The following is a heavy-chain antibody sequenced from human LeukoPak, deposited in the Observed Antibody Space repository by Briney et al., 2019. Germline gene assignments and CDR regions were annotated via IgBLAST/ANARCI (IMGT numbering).Heavy chain of an antibody. CDR1: GGSISSSSYY. V-gene: IGHV4-39*01. CDR3: ARRVHSSGLY. J-gene: IGHJ4*02. Sequence: PSETLSLTCTVSGGSISSSSYYWGWIRQPPGKGLEWIGSIYYSGSTYYNPSLKSRVTISVDTSKNQFSLKLSSVTAADTAVYYCARRVHSSGLYWGQGTLVTVSS. D-gene: IGHD6-19*01. CDR2: IYYSGST.